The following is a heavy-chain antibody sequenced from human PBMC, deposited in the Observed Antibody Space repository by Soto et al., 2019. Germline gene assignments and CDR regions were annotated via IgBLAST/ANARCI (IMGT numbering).Heavy chain of an antibody. Sequence: QVQLVQSGAEVKKPGSSLKVSCKASGGTFSSYTISWVRQAPGQGLEWMGRIIPILGIANYAQKFQGRVTITADKSTSTAYMELSSLRSEDTAVYYCARLEDVYIVATVDYWGQGTLVTVSS. CDR2: IIPILGIA. V-gene: IGHV1-69*02. CDR3: ARLEDVYIVATVDY. D-gene: IGHD5-12*01. CDR1: GGTFSSYT. J-gene: IGHJ4*02.